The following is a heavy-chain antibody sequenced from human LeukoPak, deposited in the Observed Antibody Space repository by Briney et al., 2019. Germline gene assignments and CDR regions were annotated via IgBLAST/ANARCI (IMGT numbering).Heavy chain of an antibody. J-gene: IGHJ4*02. D-gene: IGHD2-8*02. V-gene: IGHV3-21*01. Sequence: PGGSLRLSCAASGFTFSSYGMNWVRQPPGKGLEWVSSVSSSSSYIYYADSVKGRFTISRDNAKNSLSLQMNSLRAEDTAVYYCARDQRATASTGGYFDYWGQGTLVTVSS. CDR1: GFTFSSYG. CDR2: VSSSSSYI. CDR3: ARDQRATASTGGYFDY.